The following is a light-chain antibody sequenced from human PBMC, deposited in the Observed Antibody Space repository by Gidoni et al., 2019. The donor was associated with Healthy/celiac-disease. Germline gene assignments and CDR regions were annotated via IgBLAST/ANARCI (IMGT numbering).Light chain of an antibody. CDR3: QQSYSTPT. J-gene: IGKJ1*01. CDR1: QSISSY. CDR2: AAS. Sequence: DIQMTQSPSSLSASVGDRVTITCRASQSISSYLNWYQQKPGKAPKLLIDAASSLQSGVPSRFSGSGSGTDFTLTISSLQPEDFATCYCQQSYSTPTFGQXTKVEIK. V-gene: IGKV1-39*01.